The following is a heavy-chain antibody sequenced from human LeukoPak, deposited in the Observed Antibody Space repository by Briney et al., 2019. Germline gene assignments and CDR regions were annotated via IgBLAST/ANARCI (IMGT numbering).Heavy chain of an antibody. V-gene: IGHV4-59*01. CDR1: GGSISSYY. J-gene: IGHJ2*01. CDR2: IYYSGST. CDR3: ARDEESWYFDL. Sequence: SETLSLTCTVSGGSISSYYWSWIRQPPGKGPEWIGYIYYSGSTNYNPSLKSRVTISVDTSKNQFSLKLSSVTAADTAVYYCARDEESWYFDLWGRGTLVTVSS.